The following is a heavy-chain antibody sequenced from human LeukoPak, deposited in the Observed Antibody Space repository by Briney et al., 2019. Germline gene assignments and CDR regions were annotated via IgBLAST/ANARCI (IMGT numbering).Heavy chain of an antibody. V-gene: IGHV3-48*03. Sequence: PGGSLRLSCAASGFTFSSYEMNWVRQAPGKGLEWVSYISSSGSTIYYADSVKGRSTISRDNAKNSLYLQMNSLRAEDTAVYYCARDKVVIRAFDIWGQGTMVTVSS. CDR2: ISSSGSTI. CDR3: ARDKVVIRAFDI. J-gene: IGHJ3*02. CDR1: GFTFSSYE. D-gene: IGHD3-22*01.